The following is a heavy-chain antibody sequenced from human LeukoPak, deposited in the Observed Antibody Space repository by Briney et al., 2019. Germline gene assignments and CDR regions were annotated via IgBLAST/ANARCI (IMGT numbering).Heavy chain of an antibody. CDR2: IYYGRTT. CDR1: GGSISGYY. Sequence: SETLSLTCTVSGGSISGYYWSWIRQPPGKGLEWIGYIYYGRTTNYNPSLRSRVSISIDTSKTQFSLKLTSVTAADTAVYYCARAPYTDYVLDYWGQETLVTVSS. J-gene: IGHJ4*02. CDR3: ARAPYTDYVLDY. V-gene: IGHV4-59*01. D-gene: IGHD4-17*01.